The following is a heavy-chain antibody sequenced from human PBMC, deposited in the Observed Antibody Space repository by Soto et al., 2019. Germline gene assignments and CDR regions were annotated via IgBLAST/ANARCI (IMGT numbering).Heavy chain of an antibody. J-gene: IGHJ3*02. CDR1: GYTFTNYG. Sequence: VQLVQSGVEVKKPGASVKVSCKASGYTFTNYGISWVRQAPGQGLEWMGWINTYNANTNYAQKVQGRVTLTTETSTSTAYMELRSLTPDDTAAYYCARDLLYSTRSTVRFDIWGQGTMLTVSS. D-gene: IGHD6-13*01. CDR3: ARDLLYSTRSTVRFDI. V-gene: IGHV1-18*01. CDR2: INTYNANT.